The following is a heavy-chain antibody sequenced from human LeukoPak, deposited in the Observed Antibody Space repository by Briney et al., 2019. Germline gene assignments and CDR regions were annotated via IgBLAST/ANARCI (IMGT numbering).Heavy chain of an antibody. Sequence: PGGSLRLSCAASGFTFPSHWMSWVRQAPGKGLEWVARMNLDGSEKYYVDSVKGRFTISRDNAKTSLYLEMNSLRAEDTAVYYCARDATYCTNGVCYTRFDYWGQGTLVTVSS. D-gene: IGHD2-8*01. J-gene: IGHJ4*02. CDR1: GFTFPSHW. V-gene: IGHV3-7*01. CDR3: ARDATYCTNGVCYTRFDY. CDR2: MNLDGSEK.